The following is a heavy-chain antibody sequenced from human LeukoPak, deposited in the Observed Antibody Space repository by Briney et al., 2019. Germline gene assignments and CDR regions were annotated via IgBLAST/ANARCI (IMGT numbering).Heavy chain of an antibody. D-gene: IGHD5-12*01. V-gene: IGHV3-7*01. J-gene: IGHJ4*02. CDR3: AKDGGGLSGYDWFDD. Sequence: GGSLRLSCATSGFTFSDYWMTWVRQAPGKGLEWVANMNEDGSAKYYVDSVKGRFTISRDNAKNSLYLQMNSLRDEDTAVYYCAKDGGGLSGYDWFDDWGQGTLVTVSS. CDR2: MNEDGSAK. CDR1: GFTFSDYW.